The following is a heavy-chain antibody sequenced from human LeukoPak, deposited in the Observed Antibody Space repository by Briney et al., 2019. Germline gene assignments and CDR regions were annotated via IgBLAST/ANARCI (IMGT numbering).Heavy chain of an antibody. CDR2: ISSSSTYI. Sequence: PGGSLRLSCAASGFTFSDYNMNWVRQAPGKGLEWVSVISSSSTYIYYADSEKGRFTISRDNAKNSLYLQMNSLRAEDTAVYYCARVSTAVSLAIDYWGQGTLVTVST. CDR1: GFTFSDYN. J-gene: IGHJ4*02. CDR3: ARVSTAVSLAIDY. D-gene: IGHD6-13*01. V-gene: IGHV3-21*06.